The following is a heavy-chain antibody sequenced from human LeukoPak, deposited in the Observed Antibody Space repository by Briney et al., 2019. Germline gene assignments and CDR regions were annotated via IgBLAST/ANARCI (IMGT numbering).Heavy chain of an antibody. Sequence: GRSLRLSCTVSGFTFDNFAMNWVRQLPGKGLQWLSGINWNGNTVGYADSVKGRFTISRDNAKNSLYLEMNNLGTEDTALYYCAKGSLSLATAPFNFWGQGTPVTVSS. D-gene: IGHD1-1*01. V-gene: IGHV3-9*01. J-gene: IGHJ4*02. CDR2: INWNGNTV. CDR1: GFTFDNFA. CDR3: AKGSLSLATAPFNF.